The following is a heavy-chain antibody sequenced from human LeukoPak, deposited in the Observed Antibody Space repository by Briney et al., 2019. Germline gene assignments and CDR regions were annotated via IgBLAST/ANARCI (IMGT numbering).Heavy chain of an antibody. D-gene: IGHD1-26*01. Sequence: SVKVSCKASGGTFSSYAISWVRQAPGQGLEWMGRIIPILGIANCAQKFQGRVTITADKSTSTAYMALSSLRFEDTAAYYYAREPLVGAGGGGYYYYGMDVWGQGTTVTVSS. CDR1: GGTFSSYA. CDR2: IIPILGIA. CDR3: AREPLVGAGGGGYYYYGMDV. V-gene: IGHV1-69*04. J-gene: IGHJ6*02.